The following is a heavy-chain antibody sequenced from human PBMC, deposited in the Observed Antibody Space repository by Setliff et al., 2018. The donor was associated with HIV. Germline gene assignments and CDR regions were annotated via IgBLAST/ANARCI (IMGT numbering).Heavy chain of an antibody. CDR3: ARDERDYDFWNGYAYYMDV. CDR1: GYTFTSYS. CDR2: INTATGDT. D-gene: IGHD3-3*01. Sequence: ASVKVSCKTSGYTFTSYSMHWVRQAPGQSLEWMGWINTATGDTKYSQRFQDRITIFRNTSASTAYMDLGSLTSEDTAVYYCARDERDYDFWNGYAYYMDVWGKGTTVTVSS. V-gene: IGHV1-3*04. J-gene: IGHJ6*03.